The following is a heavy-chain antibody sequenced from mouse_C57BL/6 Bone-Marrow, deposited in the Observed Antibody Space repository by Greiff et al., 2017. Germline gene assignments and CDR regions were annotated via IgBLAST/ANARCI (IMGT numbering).Heavy chain of an antibody. D-gene: IGHD2-2*01. Sequence: EVQLQQSGPELVKPGASVKISCKASGYTFTDYYMNWVKQSHGKSLEWIGDINPNNGGTSYNQKFKGKATLTVDKSSSTAYMELRSLTSEDSAVYYCASLMVTTGEWFAYWGQGTTLTVSS. J-gene: IGHJ2*01. V-gene: IGHV1-26*01. CDR3: ASLMVTTGEWFAY. CDR2: INPNNGGT. CDR1: GYTFTDYY.